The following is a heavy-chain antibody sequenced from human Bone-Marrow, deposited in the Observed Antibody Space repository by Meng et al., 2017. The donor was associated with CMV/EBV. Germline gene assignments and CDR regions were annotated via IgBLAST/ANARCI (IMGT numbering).Heavy chain of an antibody. CDR1: GFTFSSYS. V-gene: IGHV3-21*01. D-gene: IGHD1-26*01. CDR3: ARDGKWELLFHFDY. CDR2: ISSSSSYI. J-gene: IGHJ4*02. Sequence: GESLKISCAASGFTFSSYSMNWVRQAPGKGLEWVSSISSSSSYIYYADSVKGRFTISRDNAKNSLYLQMNSLRAEDTAVYYCARDGKWELLFHFDYCGQGTLVTVSS.